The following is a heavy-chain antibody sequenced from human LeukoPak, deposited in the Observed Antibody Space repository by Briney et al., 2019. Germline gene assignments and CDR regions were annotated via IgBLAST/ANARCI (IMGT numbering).Heavy chain of an antibody. CDR2: IGSSGGGI. V-gene: IGHV3-23*01. CDR1: GFTFSTYT. J-gene: IGHJ4*02. D-gene: IGHD7-27*01. CDR3: AIDPNWGTHS. Sequence: GGSLRLSCAASGFTFSTYTMYWVRHPPGKRLEWVSIIGSSGGGIHYADSVRGRFTISRDNSKNALYLQMNSLRVEDTAVYYCAIDPNWGTHSWGQGVLVTVSS.